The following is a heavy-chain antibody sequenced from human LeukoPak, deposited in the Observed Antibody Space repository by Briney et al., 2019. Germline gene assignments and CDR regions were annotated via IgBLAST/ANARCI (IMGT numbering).Heavy chain of an antibody. V-gene: IGHV1-2*02. CDR1: GYTFLDYY. CDR3: ARVRPCTTATCYRWFDP. J-gene: IGHJ5*02. D-gene: IGHD2-2*01. CDR2: INPNSGGT. Sequence: ASVKVSCKASGYTFLDYYMHWVRQAPGQGLEWMGWINPNSGGTNYAQKFQGRVTVTRDTSISTVYMDLSGLRSDDTAMYYCARVRPCTTATCYRWFDPWSQGTLVTVSS.